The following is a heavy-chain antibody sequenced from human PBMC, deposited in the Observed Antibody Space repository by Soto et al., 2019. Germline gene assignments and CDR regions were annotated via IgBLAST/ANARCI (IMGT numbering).Heavy chain of an antibody. CDR3: ARDGYGAIYWYFDL. Sequence: PSETLSLTCTVSGGSISNYYWSWIRQPAGKGLEWIGRIYTSGSTNYNPSLKSRVTMSVDTSKNQFSLKLSSVAAADTAVYYCARDGYGAIYWYFDLWGRGTLVTVS. D-gene: IGHD4-17*01. CDR1: GGSISNYY. CDR2: IYTSGST. J-gene: IGHJ2*01. V-gene: IGHV4-4*07.